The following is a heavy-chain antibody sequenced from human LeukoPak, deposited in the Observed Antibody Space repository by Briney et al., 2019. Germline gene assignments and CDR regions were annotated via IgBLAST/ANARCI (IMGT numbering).Heavy chain of an antibody. CDR3: ARAYSSGHFDY. D-gene: IGHD6-19*01. CDR2: INPAASET. V-gene: IGHV5-51*01. CDR1: GYSFSTYW. J-gene: IGHJ4*02. Sequence: GESLKISCKGSGYSFSTYWIGWVRQMPGKGLEWMGIINPAASETRYSPSFQGQVTISADKSISTAYLQWSSLKASDTAMYYCARAYSSGHFDYWGQGTLVIVSS.